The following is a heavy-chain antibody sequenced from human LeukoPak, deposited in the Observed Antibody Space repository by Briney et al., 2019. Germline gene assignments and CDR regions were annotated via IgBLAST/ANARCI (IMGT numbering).Heavy chain of an antibody. D-gene: IGHD3-22*01. CDR1: GSSISSYY. CDR3: ARHNSGYYFDY. Sequence: PSETLPLTCTVSGSSISSYYWSWIRQPPGKGLEWIGYVYYSGSTNYNPSLKSRVTISVDTSQNQFSLKVSSVTAADTAVYYCARHNSGYYFDYRGQGTLVTVSS. J-gene: IGHJ4*02. V-gene: IGHV4-59*01. CDR2: VYYSGST.